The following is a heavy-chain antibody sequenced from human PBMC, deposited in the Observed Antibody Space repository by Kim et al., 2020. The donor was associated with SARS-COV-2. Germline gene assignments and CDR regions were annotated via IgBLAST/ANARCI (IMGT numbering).Heavy chain of an antibody. Sequence: GGSLRLSCAASGFTFSSYAMHWVRQAPGKGLEWVAVISYDGSNKYYADSVKGRFTISRDNSKNTLYLQMNSLRAEDTAVYYCARDHHGYYLWARSERGPGELRYGMDVWGQGTTVTVSS. CDR3: ARDHHGYYLWARSERGPGELRYGMDV. CDR2: ISYDGSNK. CDR1: GFTFSSYA. J-gene: IGHJ6*02. V-gene: IGHV3-30-3*01. D-gene: IGHD3-10*01.